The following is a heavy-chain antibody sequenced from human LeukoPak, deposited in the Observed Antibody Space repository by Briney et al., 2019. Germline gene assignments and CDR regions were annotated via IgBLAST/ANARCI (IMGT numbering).Heavy chain of an antibody. D-gene: IGHD3-22*01. J-gene: IGHJ4*02. V-gene: IGHV1-2*02. CDR3: ARDRDDSSGYYYRD. CDR2: INPNSGGT. CDR1: GYTFTGYY. Sequence: PGASVTVSCKASGYTFTGYYMHWVRQAPGQGLEWMGWINPNSGGTNYAQKFQGRVTMTTDTSTSTAYMELRSLRSDDTAVYYCARDRDDSSGYYYRDWGQGTLVTVSS.